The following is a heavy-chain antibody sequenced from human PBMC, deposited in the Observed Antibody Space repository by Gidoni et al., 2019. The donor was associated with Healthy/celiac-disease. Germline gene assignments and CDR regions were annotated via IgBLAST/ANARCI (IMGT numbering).Heavy chain of an antibody. V-gene: IGHV3-23*01. CDR2: ISGSGGST. D-gene: IGHD6-13*01. CDR3: AKDWTTIAAVEESHDY. J-gene: IGHJ4*02. Sequence: EVQLLESGGGLVQPGGSLRLSCAASGFTFSSYAMSWVRQAPGKGLEWVSAISGSGGSTYYADSVKGRFTISRDNSKNTLYLQMNSLRAEDTAVYYCAKDWTTIAAVEESHDYWGQGTLVTVSS. CDR1: GFTFSSYA.